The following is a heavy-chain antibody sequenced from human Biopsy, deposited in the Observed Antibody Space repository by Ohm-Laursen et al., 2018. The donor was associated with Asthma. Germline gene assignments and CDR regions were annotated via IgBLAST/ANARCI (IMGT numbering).Heavy chain of an antibody. CDR2: ISYDGSNK. CDR3: ARDKPSHIDYYYGMDV. CDR1: GFTFDDYA. V-gene: IGHV3-30-3*01. Sequence: SLRLSCSASGFTFDDYAMHWVRQAPGKGLEWVAVISYDGSNKYYADSVKGRFTISRDNSKNTLYLQMNSLRAEDTAVYYCARDKPSHIDYYYGMDVWGQGTTVTVSS. J-gene: IGHJ6*02.